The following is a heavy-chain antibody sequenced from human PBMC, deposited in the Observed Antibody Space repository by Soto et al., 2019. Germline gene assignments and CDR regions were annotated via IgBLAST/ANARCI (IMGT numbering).Heavy chain of an antibody. V-gene: IGHV4-30-2*01. CDR3: ARVPGP. CDR1: GDYISSGGYS. Sequence: PSETLSLTWAVSGDYISSGGYSWSWIRQPPGKGLEWIGYIYHSGSTYYNSSLKSRVTISVDRSKNQFSLKLSSVTAADTAVYYCARVPGPWGQGTLVTSPQ. CDR2: IYHSGST. D-gene: IGHD3-10*01. J-gene: IGHJ5*02.